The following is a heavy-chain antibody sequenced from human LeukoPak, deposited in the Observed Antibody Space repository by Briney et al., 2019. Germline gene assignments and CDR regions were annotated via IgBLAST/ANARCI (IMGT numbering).Heavy chain of an antibody. J-gene: IGHJ5*02. Sequence: SEALSLTCTVSGASISSYYWTWIQQSPGKGLEWIGSVYYSANTNYNPSLKSRVTISVDSSKNQISLKLSSVTAADTAVYYCARRRTRESASDPWGQGTLVTVSS. V-gene: IGHV4-59*08. CDR3: ARRRTRESASDP. CDR1: GASISSYY. CDR2: VYYSANT.